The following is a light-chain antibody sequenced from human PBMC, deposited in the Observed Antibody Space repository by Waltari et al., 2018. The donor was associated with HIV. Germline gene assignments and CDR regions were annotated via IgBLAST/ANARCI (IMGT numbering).Light chain of an antibody. CDR3: GAWDNSLSAWV. CDR2: DNN. J-gene: IGLJ3*02. CDR1: SSNIGNNY. Sequence: QSVLTQPPSVSAAPGQKVTISCSGSSSNIGNNYVSWYQQLPRTAPQPLIYDNNKRPSGTPDRFAGSKSGTSATLGITGLQTGDEADYYCGAWDNSLSAWVLGGGTQLTVL. V-gene: IGLV1-51*01.